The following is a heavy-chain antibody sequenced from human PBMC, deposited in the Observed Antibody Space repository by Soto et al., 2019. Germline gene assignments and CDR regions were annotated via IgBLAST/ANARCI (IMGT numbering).Heavy chain of an antibody. V-gene: IGHV3-30-3*01. CDR1: GFIFSSYS. D-gene: IGHD2-21*01. CDR2: ISNDGSNK. J-gene: IGHJ3*02. Sequence: QVQLVESGGGVVQPGRSLRLSCAASGFIFSSYSMHWVRQAPGKGLEWVAMISNDGSNKDYVDSVKGRFTISRDNSNNTLSLQMNCLRAEDTAVYYCARDQFLDAFDIWGQRTMVTVSS. CDR3: ARDQFLDAFDI.